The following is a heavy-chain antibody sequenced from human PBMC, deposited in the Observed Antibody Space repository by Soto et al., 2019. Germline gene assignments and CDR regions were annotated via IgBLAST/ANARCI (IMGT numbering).Heavy chain of an antibody. D-gene: IGHD6-13*01. Sequence: EVQLVESGGGLVKPGGSLRLSCAASGFTFSSYSMNWVRQAPGKGLEWVSSISSSSSYIYYADSVKGRFTISRDNAKNSLYLQMNSLRAEDTAVYYCARGAIAAAGTADYWGQGTLVTVSS. J-gene: IGHJ4*02. CDR2: ISSSSSYI. CDR3: ARGAIAAAGTADY. CDR1: GFTFSSYS. V-gene: IGHV3-21*01.